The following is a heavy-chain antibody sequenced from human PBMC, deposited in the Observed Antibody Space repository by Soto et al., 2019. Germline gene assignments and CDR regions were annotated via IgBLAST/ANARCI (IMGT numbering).Heavy chain of an antibody. D-gene: IGHD2-15*01. Sequence: SVKVSCKASGGTFSSYAISWVRQAPGQGLEWMGGIIPIFGTANYAQKFQGRVTITADESTSTAYMELSSLRSEDTAVYYCAGLRRISTFNYYYYGMDVWGQGTTVTVSS. CDR3: AGLRRISTFNYYYYGMDV. J-gene: IGHJ6*02. CDR2: IIPIFGTA. CDR1: GGTFSSYA. V-gene: IGHV1-69*13.